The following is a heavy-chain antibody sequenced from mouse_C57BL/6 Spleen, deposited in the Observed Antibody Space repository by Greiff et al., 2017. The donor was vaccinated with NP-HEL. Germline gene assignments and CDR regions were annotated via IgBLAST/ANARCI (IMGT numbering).Heavy chain of an antibody. CDR1: GYTFTSYW. D-gene: IGHD2-4*01. CDR2: IDPSDSYT. V-gene: IGHV1-69*01. Sequence: QVQLQQPGAELVKPGASVKMSCKASGYTFTSYWMHWVKQRPGQGLEWIGEIDPSDSYTNYNQKFKGKSTLTVDKSSSTAYMQLSSLTSEDSAVYYCARGDYDYFAYWGQGTLVTVSA. CDR3: ARGDYDYFAY. J-gene: IGHJ3*01.